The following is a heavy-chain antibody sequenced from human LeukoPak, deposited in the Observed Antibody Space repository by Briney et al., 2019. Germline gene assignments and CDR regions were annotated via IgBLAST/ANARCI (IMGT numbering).Heavy chain of an antibody. CDR2: ISAYNGNT. D-gene: IGHD3-22*01. CDR1: GYTFTSYG. V-gene: IGHV1-18*01. Sequence: ASVKVSCKASGYTFTSYGISWVRQAPGQGLEWMGWISAYNGNTNYAQKLQDRVTMTTDTSMSTAYMELRSLRSDDTAVYYCARTNVYYYASSDYYPYFDYWAQGTLVTVSS. J-gene: IGHJ4*02. CDR3: ARTNVYYYASSDYYPYFDY.